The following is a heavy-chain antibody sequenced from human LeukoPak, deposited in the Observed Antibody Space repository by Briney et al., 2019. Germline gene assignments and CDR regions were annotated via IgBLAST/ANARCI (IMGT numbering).Heavy chain of an antibody. CDR3: ASFYGSGSYYRDSIDY. J-gene: IGHJ4*02. V-gene: IGHV3-53*01. Sequence: GGSLRLSCAASGFSVSSNYMSWVRQAPGKGLEWVSDIYSGGSTYYADSVKGRFTISRDNSKNTLYLQMNSLRAEDTAVYYCASFYGSGSYYRDSIDYWGPGTLVTVSS. D-gene: IGHD3-10*01. CDR2: IYSGGST. CDR1: GFSVSSNY.